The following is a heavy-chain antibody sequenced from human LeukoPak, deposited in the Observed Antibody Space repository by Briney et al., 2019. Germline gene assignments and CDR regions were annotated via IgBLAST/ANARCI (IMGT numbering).Heavy chain of an antibody. D-gene: IGHD1-26*01. Sequence: GGSLTLSCAASGFTCSGYWMQWVRQAPGKGRVWVSRINSDGSSTSYADSMKGRFTISRDNAKNTLYLQMNSLRAEDTAVYYWARDQLLFYYYYYGMDVWGQGTTVTVSS. CDR3: ARDQLLFYYYYYGMDV. V-gene: IGHV3-74*01. CDR1: GFTCSGYW. J-gene: IGHJ6*02. CDR2: INSDGSST.